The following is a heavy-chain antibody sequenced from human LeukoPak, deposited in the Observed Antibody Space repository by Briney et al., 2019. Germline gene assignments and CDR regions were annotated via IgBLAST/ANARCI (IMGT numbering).Heavy chain of an antibody. CDR1: GFTFSSYW. D-gene: IGHD1-26*01. J-gene: IGHJ4*02. CDR3: ASGSYCEGSGY. Sequence: GGSLRLSCAASGFTFSSYWMSWVRQAPGKGLEWVAFIRYDESNKYYADSVKGRFTISRDNSKNTLYLQMNSLRAEDTAVYYCASGSYCEGSGYWGQGTLVTVSS. CDR2: IRYDESNK. V-gene: IGHV3-30*02.